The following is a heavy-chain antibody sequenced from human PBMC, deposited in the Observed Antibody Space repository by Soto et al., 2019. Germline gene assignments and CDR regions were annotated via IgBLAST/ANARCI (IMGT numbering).Heavy chain of an antibody. D-gene: IGHD3-10*01. J-gene: IGHJ4*02. CDR1: GFTFSNYW. V-gene: IGHV3-7*01. CDR2: IKPDGTEK. CDR3: TRYGSGSYYMDPLDY. Sequence: GGSLRLSCVISGFTFSNYWMTWVRQAPGKGLEWVANIKPDGTEKYYVDSVKGRFTISRDNAKNSLFLQMNSLRAEDTAVYYCTRYGSGSYYMDPLDYWGQGTLVTVSS.